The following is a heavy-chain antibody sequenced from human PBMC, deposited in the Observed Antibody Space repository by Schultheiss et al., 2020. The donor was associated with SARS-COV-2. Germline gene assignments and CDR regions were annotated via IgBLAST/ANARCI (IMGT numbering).Heavy chain of an antibody. CDR1: GFTVSSNY. D-gene: IGHD4-23*01. J-gene: IGHJ4*02. CDR3: AKVPRRNTVTRTTVVQF. Sequence: GGSLRLSCAASGFTVSSNYMSWVRQAPGKGLEWVSVIYSGGSTYYADSVKGRFTISRHNSKNTLYLQMNSLRAEDTAVYYCAKVPRRNTVTRTTVVQFWGQGTLVTVSS. CDR2: IYSGGST. V-gene: IGHV3-53*04.